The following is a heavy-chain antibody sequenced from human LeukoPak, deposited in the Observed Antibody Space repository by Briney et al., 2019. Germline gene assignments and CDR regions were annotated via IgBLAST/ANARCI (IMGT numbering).Heavy chain of an antibody. J-gene: IGHJ4*02. CDR3: ARGVAQGYCSGGSCYGGYYYFDY. D-gene: IGHD2-15*01. V-gene: IGHV3-30*03. CDR1: GFTFSSYG. CDR2: ISYDGSNK. Sequence: GRSLRLSCAASGFTFSSYGMHWVRQAPGKGLEWVAVISYDGSNKYYADSVKGRFTISRDNSKNTLYLQMNSLRAEDTAVYYCARGVAQGYCSGGSCYGGYYYFDYWGQGTLVTVSS.